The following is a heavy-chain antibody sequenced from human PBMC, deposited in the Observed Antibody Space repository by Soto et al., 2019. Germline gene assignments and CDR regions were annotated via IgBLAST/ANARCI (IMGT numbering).Heavy chain of an antibody. D-gene: IGHD4-17*01. Sequence: SETLSLTCTGFGGSLTSSSYFWGWIRQPPGKRPEWTVNMHHSGETFFRPSLKSRLIISIDTSKKPVSLKLSCVTAADAAVYYFATFRGMTTATTERYFDYRDQGILVTVPS. CDR3: ATFRGMTTATTERYFDY. CDR1: GGSLTSSSYF. V-gene: IGHV4-39*01. J-gene: IGHJ4*02. CDR2: MHHSGET.